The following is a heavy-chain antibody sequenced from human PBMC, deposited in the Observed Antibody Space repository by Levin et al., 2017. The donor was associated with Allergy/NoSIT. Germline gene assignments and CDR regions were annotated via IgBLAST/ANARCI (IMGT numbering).Heavy chain of an antibody. Sequence: ASETLSLTCSVSGGSTRLGGYYWGWIRQHPVTGLEWLGYIYYSGETFYNPSVESRLVISHDTSENQFSLKLTSLTAADTAVYYCVRAQTGYVSPFDFWGPGTLVTVSS. D-gene: IGHD3-9*01. V-gene: IGHV4-31*03. J-gene: IGHJ4*02. CDR2: IYYSGET. CDR3: VRAQTGYVSPFDF. CDR1: GGSTRLGGYY.